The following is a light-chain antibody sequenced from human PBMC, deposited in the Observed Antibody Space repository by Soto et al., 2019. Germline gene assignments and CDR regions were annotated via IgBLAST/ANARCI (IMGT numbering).Light chain of an antibody. J-gene: IGLJ1*01. CDR2: EVS. V-gene: IGLV2-14*01. Sequence: QSALTQPASVSGSPGQSITISCTGTSSDVAGFNYVSWYQQHPGKAPKLMIYEVSNRPSGVSNRFSGCKSGNTASLTISGLQTDGEADYYCYSYTNRSSYVCVTGNKLTV. CDR3: YSYTNRSSYV. CDR1: SSDVAGFNY.